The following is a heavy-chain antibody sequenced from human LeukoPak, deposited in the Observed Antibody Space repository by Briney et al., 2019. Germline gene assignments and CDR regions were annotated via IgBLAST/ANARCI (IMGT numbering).Heavy chain of an antibody. Sequence: GGSLRLSCAASGFTFSSYSMNWVRQAPGKGLEWVSSISSSSSYIYYADSVKGQFTISRDNAKNSLYLQMNSLRAEDTAVYYCARVVQYQLLVSYYYGMDVWGKRTTVTVSS. CDR2: ISSSSSYI. V-gene: IGHV3-21*01. J-gene: IGHJ6*04. CDR1: GFTFSSYS. D-gene: IGHD2-2*01. CDR3: ARVVQYQLLVSYYYGMDV.